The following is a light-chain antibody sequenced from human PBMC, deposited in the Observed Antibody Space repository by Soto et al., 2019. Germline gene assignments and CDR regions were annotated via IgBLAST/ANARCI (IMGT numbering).Light chain of an antibody. CDR1: QSVSSN. Sequence: EIVMTQSPATLSVSPGERATLSCRASQSVSSNLAWYQQKLGQAPRLLIYGASTRATGIPGRFSGSGSGTEFTLTISSLQSEDFAVYYWQQYNTWPPLTFGGGTKVEIK. V-gene: IGKV3-15*01. J-gene: IGKJ4*01. CDR3: QQYNTWPPLT. CDR2: GAS.